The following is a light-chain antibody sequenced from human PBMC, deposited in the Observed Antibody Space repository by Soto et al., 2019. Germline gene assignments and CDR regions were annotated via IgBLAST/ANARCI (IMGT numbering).Light chain of an antibody. J-gene: IGKJ1*01. V-gene: IGKV3-20*01. CDR2: GAS. Sequence: EIVLTQSPGTLSLSPGERATLSCTASQSVSSSYLAWYEQKPGQAPRLLIYGASSRAIGIPDRFSGSGSGTEFTPTVSRLEPEDFAVYYCHQYGISPWTFGQGTKVEIK. CDR1: QSVSSSY. CDR3: HQYGISPWT.